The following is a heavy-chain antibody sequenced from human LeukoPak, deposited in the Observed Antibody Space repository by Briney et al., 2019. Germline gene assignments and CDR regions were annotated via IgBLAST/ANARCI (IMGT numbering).Heavy chain of an antibody. CDR2: IIPIFGTA. CDR1: GGTFSSYA. J-gene: IGHJ4*02. D-gene: IGHD6-6*01. Sequence: SVKVSCKASGGTFSSYAISWVRQAPGQGLEWMGGIIPIFGTANYAQKFQGRVTITADESTSTAYMELSSLRSEDTAVYYYASLLESIAARRGSDYWGQGTLVTVSS. V-gene: IGHV1-69*13. CDR3: ASLLESIAARRGSDY.